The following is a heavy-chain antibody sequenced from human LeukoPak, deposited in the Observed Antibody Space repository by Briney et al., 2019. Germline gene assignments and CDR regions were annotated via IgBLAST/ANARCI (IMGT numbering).Heavy chain of an antibody. CDR2: IYTSGST. V-gene: IGHV4-61*02. CDR1: GVSISSGTYY. J-gene: IGHJ5*02. D-gene: IGHD3-3*01. Sequence: PSETLSLTCIVSGVSISSGTYYWSWIRQPAGKGLEWIGRIYTSGSTNYNPSPKSRVTISIDTSNNQFSLKLSSVTAADTAVYYCVRETDDLWSGYHYNWFDPWGQGTLVTVSS. CDR3: VRETDDLWSGYHYNWFDP.